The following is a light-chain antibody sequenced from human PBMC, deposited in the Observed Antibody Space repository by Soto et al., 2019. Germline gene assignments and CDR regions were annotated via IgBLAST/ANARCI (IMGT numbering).Light chain of an antibody. J-gene: IGLJ3*02. CDR2: EVT. CDR3: CSYTSTYTLV. CDR1: SSDVGGYDY. Sequence: QSALTQPPSASGSPGQSVTISCTGTSSDVGGYDYVSWYQQHPGKAPKLMIYEVTKRPSGVPDRFSGSKSGNTASLTISGLQPEDEADYYCCSYTSTYTLVFGGGTKVTVL. V-gene: IGLV2-8*01.